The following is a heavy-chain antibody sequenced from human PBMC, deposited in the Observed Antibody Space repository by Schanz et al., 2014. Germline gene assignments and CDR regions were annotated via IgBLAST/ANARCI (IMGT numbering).Heavy chain of an antibody. CDR1: GFTFENFP. V-gene: IGHV3-49*03. Sequence: EVQVVESGGGFVQPGGSLRLSCTVSGFTFENFPMSWFRQAPGKGLERVGLIRSKTYGGTTEYAASVIGRFTISRDDSRGIAYLQMDSLKTEDTAKYFCTRGLGTMIVAVFDHWAQGTQVIVSS. CDR2: IRSKTYGGTT. D-gene: IGHD3-22*01. CDR3: TRGLGTMIVAVFDH. J-gene: IGHJ4*02.